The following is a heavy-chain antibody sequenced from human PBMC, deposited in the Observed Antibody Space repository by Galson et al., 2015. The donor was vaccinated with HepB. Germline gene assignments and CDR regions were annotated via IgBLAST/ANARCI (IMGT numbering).Heavy chain of an antibody. CDR2: INTHNGDT. CDR3: ARDQHCTSGSCYVSEIDY. V-gene: IGHV1-18*04. D-gene: IGHD2-2*01. Sequence: SVKVSCKASGYTFTTYGISWLRQAPGQGLEWMGWINTHNGDTKYAQRVQGRVTLTTDTSTNTAYMELRFLRFDDTAVYYCARDQHCTSGSCYVSEIDYWGQGTLVTVSP. CDR1: GYTFTTYG. J-gene: IGHJ4*02.